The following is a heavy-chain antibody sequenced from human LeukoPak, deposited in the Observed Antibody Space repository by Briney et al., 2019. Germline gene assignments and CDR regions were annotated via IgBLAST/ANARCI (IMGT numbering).Heavy chain of an antibody. D-gene: IGHD2-15*01. CDR3: ASGLGYCSGGSCYQDAFDI. V-gene: IGHV1-69*05. J-gene: IGHJ3*02. CDR2: IIPIFGTA. CDR1: GGTFISYA. Sequence: SVKVSCKASGGTFISYAISWVRQAPGQGLEWMGGIIPIFGTANYAQKFQGRVTITTDESTSTAYMELSSLRSEDTAVYYCASGLGYCSGGSCYQDAFDIWGQGTMVTVSS.